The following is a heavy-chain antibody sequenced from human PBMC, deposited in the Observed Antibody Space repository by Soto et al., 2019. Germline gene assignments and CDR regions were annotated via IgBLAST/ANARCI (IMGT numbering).Heavy chain of an antibody. V-gene: IGHV1-2*02. J-gene: IGHJ4*02. D-gene: IGHD2-8*01. CDR2: INPNSGGT. Sequence: GASVKVSCKASRYAFTGYYIHWVRQAPAQGLEWMGWINPNSGGTNYAQKFQGRFTLTRDTSISTAYMELSRLRSDDKAVYDCARAPQGYCTNGVCYTGNYFDYWGQGTLVTVS. CDR1: RYAFTGYY. CDR3: ARAPQGYCTNGVCYTGNYFDY.